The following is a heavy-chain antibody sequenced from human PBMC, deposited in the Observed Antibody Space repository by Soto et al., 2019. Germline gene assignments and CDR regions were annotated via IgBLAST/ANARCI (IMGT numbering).Heavy chain of an antibody. CDR2: INPTGGGRT. J-gene: IGHJ6*01. Sequence: ASVKVSCKASGYHFTRYYIHWVRQGPGQGLEWMGIINPTGGGRTKYAQKFQGRVTVTSDRSTSTVYMELTRLRSDDTAVYYCATVGATDGAPHLEYYYYGMKVWGQGTTVADSS. D-gene: IGHD3-3*02. CDR3: ATVGATDGAPHLEYYYYGMKV. V-gene: IGHV1-46*01. CDR1: GYHFTRYY.